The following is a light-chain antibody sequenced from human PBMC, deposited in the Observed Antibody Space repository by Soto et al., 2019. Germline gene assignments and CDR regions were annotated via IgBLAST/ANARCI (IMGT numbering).Light chain of an antibody. V-gene: IGLV2-14*01. CDR1: SSDIGGYNY. J-gene: IGLJ1*01. Sequence: QSALTQPASVSGSPGQSITISCTGTSSDIGGYNYVSWYQQHPGKAPKLMIYDVSNRPSGVSDRFSGSKSGNTAPLTISGLQAEDETDYYCSSYTSSNTFVFGGGTKVTVL. CDR3: SSYTSSNTFV. CDR2: DVS.